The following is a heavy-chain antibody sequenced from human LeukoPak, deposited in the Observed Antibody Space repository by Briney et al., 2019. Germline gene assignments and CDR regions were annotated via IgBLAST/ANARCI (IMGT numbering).Heavy chain of an antibody. Sequence: GASVKVSCKASGYTFTSYGISWVRQAPGQGLEWMGWISAYNGNTNYAQKLQGRVTMTTDTSTSTAYMELRSLRSDDTAVYYCARVIYYDSSGGDFDLWGRGTLVTVSS. CDR3: ARVIYYDSSGGDFDL. V-gene: IGHV1-18*01. CDR1: GYTFTSYG. J-gene: IGHJ2*01. D-gene: IGHD3-22*01. CDR2: ISAYNGNT.